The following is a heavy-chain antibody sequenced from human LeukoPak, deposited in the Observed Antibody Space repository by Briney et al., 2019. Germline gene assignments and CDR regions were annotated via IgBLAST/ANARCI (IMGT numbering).Heavy chain of an antibody. CDR1: GLTFRNYA. CDR2: IYSGGST. Sequence: PGGSLRLSCAASGLTFRNYAMTWVRQAPGKGLEWVSVIYSGGSTYYADSVKGRFTISRDNSKNTLYLQMNSLRAEDTAVYYCARAGVATKLGFDYWGQGTLVTVSS. D-gene: IGHD5-12*01. CDR3: ARAGVATKLGFDY. J-gene: IGHJ4*02. V-gene: IGHV3-53*01.